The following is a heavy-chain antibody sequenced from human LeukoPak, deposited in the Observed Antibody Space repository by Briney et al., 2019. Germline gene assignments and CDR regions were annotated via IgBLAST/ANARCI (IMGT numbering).Heavy chain of an antibody. D-gene: IGHD3-3*01. Sequence: SETLSLTCTVSGDSVIFSYWSWIRQPAGKGLELIGRLSAASTPDYNPSLKSRLTMSVDTSKNQFSLRLSSVTAADTAVYYCVRGYHISINNWFDYWGQGALVTVSS. CDR1: GDSVIFSY. CDR3: VRGYHISINNWFDY. CDR2: LSAASTP. V-gene: IGHV4-4*07. J-gene: IGHJ4*02.